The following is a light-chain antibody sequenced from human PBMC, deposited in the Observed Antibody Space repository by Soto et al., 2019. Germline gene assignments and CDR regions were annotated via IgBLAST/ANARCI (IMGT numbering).Light chain of an antibody. Sequence: QSALTQPASVSGSPGQSITISCTGTSSDVGGSDYVSWYQQLPGKAPKLIISDVSIRPSGVSNRFSGSKSGNTASLTISGLXXXXXXXXXXISSXTRSTSHVVFGGGTKLTVL. J-gene: IGLJ2*01. V-gene: IGLV2-14*03. CDR2: DVS. CDR3: ISSXTRSTSHVV. CDR1: SSDVGGSDY.